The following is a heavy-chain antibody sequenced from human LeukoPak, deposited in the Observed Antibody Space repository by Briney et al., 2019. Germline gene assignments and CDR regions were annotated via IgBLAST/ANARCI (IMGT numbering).Heavy chain of an antibody. Sequence: PGRSLRLSCAASGFTFSSYGMHWVRQAPGKGLEWVSAISGSGGSTYYADSVKGRFTISRDNSKNTLYLQMNSLRAEDTAVYYCAQPVEWFDPWGQGTLVTVSS. CDR2: ISGSGGST. CDR1: GFTFSSYG. J-gene: IGHJ5*02. V-gene: IGHV3-23*01. CDR3: AQPVEWFDP.